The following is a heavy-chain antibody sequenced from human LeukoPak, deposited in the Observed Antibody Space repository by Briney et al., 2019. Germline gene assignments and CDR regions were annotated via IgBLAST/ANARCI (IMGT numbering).Heavy chain of an antibody. CDR2: IGYDGKYK. J-gene: IGHJ6*02. CDR1: GFAFNTYA. Sequence: GGSLRLSCAASGFAFNTYATHWVRQAPGRGPEWVAVIGYDGKYKYYPDSLKGRFTISRDNSKNTLYLQMNTLRTEDTAVYYCARDLEMTTIIPHYGMDVWGQGTTVIVS. D-gene: IGHD4-4*01. CDR3: ARDLEMTTIIPHYGMDV. V-gene: IGHV3-33*08.